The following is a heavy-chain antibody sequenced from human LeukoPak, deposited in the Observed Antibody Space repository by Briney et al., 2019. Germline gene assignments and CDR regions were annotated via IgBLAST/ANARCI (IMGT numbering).Heavy chain of an antibody. D-gene: IGHD2-2*01. Sequence: GGSLRLSCAASGFTFSSYSMNWVRQAPGKGLEWVSSISGSSSYIYYADSVKGRFTISRDNAKNSLYLQMNSLRAEDTALYTCARGACGSTSCYFDSWGQGTLVTVSP. CDR3: ARGACGSTSCYFDS. J-gene: IGHJ4*02. V-gene: IGHV3-21*01. CDR2: ISGSSSYI. CDR1: GFTFSSYS.